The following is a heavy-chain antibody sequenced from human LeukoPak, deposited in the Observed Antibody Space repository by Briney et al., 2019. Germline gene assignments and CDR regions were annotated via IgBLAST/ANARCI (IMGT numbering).Heavy chain of an antibody. CDR3: ARRPLNYYDSSGYLLTFFDY. J-gene: IGHJ4*02. CDR2: IYYSGST. D-gene: IGHD3-22*01. Sequence: SETLSLTCTVSGGSINSSSYYWGWIRQPPGKGLEWIGTIYYSGSTYYNPSLKSRVTISVDTSKNQFSLKLSSVTAADKAVYYCARRPLNYYDSSGYLLTFFDYWGQGTLVTVSS. V-gene: IGHV4-39*01. CDR1: GGSINSSSYY.